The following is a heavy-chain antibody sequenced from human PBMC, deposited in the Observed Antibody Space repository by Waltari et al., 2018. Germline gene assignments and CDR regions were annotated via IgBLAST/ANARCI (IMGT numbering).Heavy chain of an antibody. Sequence: QVQLVQSGAEVKKPGSSVKVSCKASGGTFSSYAISWVRQALGQGLEWMGGIIPIFGTANYAQKFQGRVTITADESTSTAYMELSSLRSEDTAVYYCARSLVLMVYACMDVWGQGTTVTVSS. CDR2: IIPIFGTA. D-gene: IGHD2-8*01. J-gene: IGHJ6*02. V-gene: IGHV1-69*01. CDR1: GGTFSSYA. CDR3: ARSLVLMVYACMDV.